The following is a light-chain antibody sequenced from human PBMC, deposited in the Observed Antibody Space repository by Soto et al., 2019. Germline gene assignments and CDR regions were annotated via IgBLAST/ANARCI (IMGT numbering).Light chain of an antibody. CDR3: SSYTTSNTRQIV. V-gene: IGLV2-14*01. J-gene: IGLJ1*01. Sequence: QSVLTQPASVSGSPGQSITISRTGTSSDVGGYNYVSWYQQHPGKAPKFMIYDVSNRPSGVSNRFSGSKSGNTASLTISGLQAEDEADYCCSSYTTSNTRQIVFGTGTKLTVL. CDR2: DVS. CDR1: SSDVGGYNY.